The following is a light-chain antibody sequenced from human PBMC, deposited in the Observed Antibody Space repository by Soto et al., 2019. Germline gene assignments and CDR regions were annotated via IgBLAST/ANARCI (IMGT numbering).Light chain of an antibody. V-gene: IGKV3D-15*01. CDR1: QSVSSN. CDR3: HQYNNWPPIT. Sequence: EIVMTQSPATLSVSPGERATLSCRASQSVSSNFAWYQQKPGQAPRRLIYGSPTRATGIPARFSGSGSGTEFTLTISSLQSEDFAVYYCHQYNNWPPITFGPGTRLEIK. CDR2: GSP. J-gene: IGKJ5*01.